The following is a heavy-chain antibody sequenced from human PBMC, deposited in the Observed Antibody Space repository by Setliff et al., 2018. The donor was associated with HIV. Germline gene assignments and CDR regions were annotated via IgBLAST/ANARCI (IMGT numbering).Heavy chain of an antibody. D-gene: IGHD6-19*01. Sequence: GGSLRLSCVASGFNFEYHITYWVRQVPGKGLEWVSTINWNSDFIAYADSVKGRFTVARDNANSSLYLQMNSLRPEDSALYYCVREGSVSGKYYYYMNRWGKGTTVTVSS. CDR3: VREGSVSGKYYYYMNR. V-gene: IGHV3-9*01. CDR2: INWNSDFI. J-gene: IGHJ6*03. CDR1: GFNFEYHI.